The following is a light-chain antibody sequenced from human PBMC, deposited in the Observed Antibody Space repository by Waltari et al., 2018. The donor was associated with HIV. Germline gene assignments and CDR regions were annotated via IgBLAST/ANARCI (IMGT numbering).Light chain of an antibody. CDR1: SSDVGGITY. J-gene: IGLJ2*01. Sequence: YALPQPASVSASPGQSITITCPATSSDVGGITYVSWYQCHPGKAPKLMIYEISKRPPGVSNCVSCCKSSNVASLSISRLQGKDEGDYYCSSYTHGSALFGGGTKLTVL. V-gene: IGLV2-14*01. CDR3: SSYTHGSAL. CDR2: EIS.